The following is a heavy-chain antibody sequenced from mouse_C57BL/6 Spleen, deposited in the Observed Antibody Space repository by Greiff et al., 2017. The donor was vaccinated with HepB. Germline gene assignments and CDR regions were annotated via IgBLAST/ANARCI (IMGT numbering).Heavy chain of an antibody. J-gene: IGHJ3*01. D-gene: IGHD3-2*02. CDR2: IDPSDSYT. Sequence: QVQLQQPGAELVMPGASVKLSCKASGYTFTSYWMHWVKQRPGQGLEWIGEIDPSDSYTNYNQKFKGKSTLTVDKSSSTAYMQLSSLTSEDSAVYYCASALDSSDRAWFAYWGQGTLVTVSA. CDR1: GYTFTSYW. V-gene: IGHV1-69*01. CDR3: ASALDSSDRAWFAY.